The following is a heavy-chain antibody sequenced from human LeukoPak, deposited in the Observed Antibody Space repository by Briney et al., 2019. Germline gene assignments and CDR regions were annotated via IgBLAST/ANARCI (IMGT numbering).Heavy chain of an antibody. D-gene: IGHD3/OR15-3a*01. J-gene: IGHJ4*02. CDR1: GFTFSSYS. Sequence: PGGSLTLSCAASGFTFSSYSMNWVRQAPGKGLEWISFSRSSTSSIYYADSVKGGIAISRDNAKNSLYLQMNSLRAEDTAVFYCARVRTGNYFDYWGQGTLVTVSS. CDR2: SRSSTSSI. CDR3: ARVRTGNYFDY. V-gene: IGHV3-48*01.